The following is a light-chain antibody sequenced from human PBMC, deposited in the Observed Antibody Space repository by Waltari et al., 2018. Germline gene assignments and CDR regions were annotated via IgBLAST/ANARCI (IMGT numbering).Light chain of an antibody. CDR3: QNHERLPAT. V-gene: IGKV3-20*01. Sequence: VLTQSPGTLSLSPGETATLSCRASQSISKYFVGYQQRPGHAPRLLIYAASTRATGVPDRFSGSGYGTDFTLTISRLEPEDFAVYYCQNHERLPATFGQGTKVEIK. J-gene: IGKJ1*01. CDR1: QSISKY. CDR2: AAS.